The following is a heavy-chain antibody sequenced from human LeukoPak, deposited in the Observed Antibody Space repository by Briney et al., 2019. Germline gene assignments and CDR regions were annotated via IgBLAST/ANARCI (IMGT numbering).Heavy chain of an antibody. Sequence: PGGSLRLSCTASGFTFSTYAMSWVCQAPGKGLEWVSPIDGSGYTSYYADSVKGRFTISRDNSKNALFLQMNGLRAEDTAIYYCAKANSNYYPEYWGQGTLVTVSS. V-gene: IGHV3-23*01. CDR2: IDGSGYTS. CDR3: AKANSNYYPEY. CDR1: GFTFSTYA. D-gene: IGHD4-11*01. J-gene: IGHJ4*02.